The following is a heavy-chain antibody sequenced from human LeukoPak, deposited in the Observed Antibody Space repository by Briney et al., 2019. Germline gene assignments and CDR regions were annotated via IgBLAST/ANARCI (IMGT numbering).Heavy chain of an antibody. CDR2: IYHSGST. Sequence: SETLSLTCTVSGGSISSYYWSWIRQPPGKGLEWIGYIYHSGSTYYNPSLKSRVTISVDRSKNQFSLKLSSVTAADTAVYYCARGSYYYDSSGYYPYYFDYWGQGTLVTVSS. CDR1: GGSISSYY. CDR3: ARGSYYYDSSGYYPYYFDY. J-gene: IGHJ4*02. V-gene: IGHV4-59*12. D-gene: IGHD3-22*01.